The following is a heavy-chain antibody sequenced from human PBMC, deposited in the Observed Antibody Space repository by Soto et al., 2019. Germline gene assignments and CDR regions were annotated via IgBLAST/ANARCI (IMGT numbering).Heavy chain of an antibody. CDR2: ISDSGGST. Sequence: GGSLRLSCAASGFTFSSYAMSWVRQAPGKGLEWVSGISDSGGSTYYADSVKGRFTISRDVSDNTLYLQMNSLRPEDTAVYYCAKDGYFYGYFFDHWGQGTLVTAPQ. J-gene: IGHJ4*02. CDR1: GFTFSSYA. D-gene: IGHD2-2*03. CDR3: AKDGYFYGYFFDH. V-gene: IGHV3-23*01.